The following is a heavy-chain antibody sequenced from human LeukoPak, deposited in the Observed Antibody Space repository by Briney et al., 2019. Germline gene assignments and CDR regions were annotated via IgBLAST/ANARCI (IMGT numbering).Heavy chain of an antibody. CDR1: GFTFSSYG. V-gene: IGHV3-30*18. CDR2: ISHDGSNK. CDR3: AKDGSKGYSSGYFDY. Sequence: PGGSLRLSCAASGFTFSSYGMHWVRQAPGKGLEWVAVISHDGSNKYYADSVKGRFTISRDNSKNTLYLQMNSLRAEDTAVYYCAKDGSKGYSSGYFDYWGQGTLVTVSS. J-gene: IGHJ4*02. D-gene: IGHD6-19*01.